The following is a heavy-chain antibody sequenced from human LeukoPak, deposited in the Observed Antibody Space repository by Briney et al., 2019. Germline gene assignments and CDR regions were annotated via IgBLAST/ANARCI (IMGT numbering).Heavy chain of an antibody. CDR3: ARGGDSSGYPFDY. Sequence: WETLSLTCAVYGGSFSGYYWSWIRQPPGKGLEWIGEINHSGSTNYNPSLKSRVTISVDTSKNQFSLKLSSVTAADTAVYYCARGGDSSGYPFDYWGQGSLVTVSS. V-gene: IGHV4-34*01. J-gene: IGHJ4*02. CDR1: GGSFSGYY. CDR2: INHSGST. D-gene: IGHD3-22*01.